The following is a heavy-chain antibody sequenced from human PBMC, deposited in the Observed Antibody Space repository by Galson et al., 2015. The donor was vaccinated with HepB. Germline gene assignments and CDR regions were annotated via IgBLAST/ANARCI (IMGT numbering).Heavy chain of an antibody. Sequence: SETLSLTCTVSGGSISSSSYYWGWIRQPPGKGLEWIGSIYYSGSTYYNPSLKSRVTISVDTSKNQFSLKLSSVTAADTAVYYCARHHIGPAAETVWFDPWGQGTLVTVSS. CDR2: IYYSGST. CDR3: ARHHIGPAAETVWFDP. V-gene: IGHV4-39*01. CDR1: GGSISSSSYY. J-gene: IGHJ5*02. D-gene: IGHD2-2*01.